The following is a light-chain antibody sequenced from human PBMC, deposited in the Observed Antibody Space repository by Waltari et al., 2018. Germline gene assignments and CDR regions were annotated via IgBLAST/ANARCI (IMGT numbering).Light chain of an antibody. CDR1: SSHIGSNY. V-gene: IGLV1-47*01. CDR3: AAWDDSLSGPV. Sequence: QSVLTQPPSASGTPGQRVTISCSGSSSHIGSNYVYWYQQLPGTAPKLLIYRNNQRPSGVPDRFSGSKSCTSASLAISGLRSEDEADYYCAAWDDSLSGPVFGGGTKLTVL. J-gene: IGLJ3*02. CDR2: RNN.